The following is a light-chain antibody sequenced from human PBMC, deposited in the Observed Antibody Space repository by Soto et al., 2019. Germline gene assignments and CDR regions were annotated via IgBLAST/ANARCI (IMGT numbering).Light chain of an antibody. CDR1: QSVSSSY. V-gene: IGKV3-20*01. CDR3: QQYDSSPHT. CDR2: GAS. J-gene: IGKJ2*01. Sequence: EIVLTQSPGSLSLSPGERGTLSCRASQSVSSSYLAWYQQKPGQTPRLLIYGASSRASGIPDRFSGSGSGTDFTLTISRLEPEDFAVYYCQQYDSSPHTFGQGTKLEIK.